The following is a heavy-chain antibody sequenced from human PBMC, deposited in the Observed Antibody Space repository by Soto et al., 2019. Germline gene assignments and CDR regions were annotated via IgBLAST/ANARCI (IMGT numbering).Heavy chain of an antibody. CDR3: ARDWGRDGYNWGLGY. V-gene: IGHV3-30-3*01. CDR1: GFTFSSYA. CDR2: ISYDGSNK. Sequence: GGSLRLSCAASGFTFSSYAMHWVRQAPGKGLEWVAVISYDGSNKYYADSVKGRFTISRDNSKNTLYLQMNSLRAEDTAVYYCARDWGRDGYNWGLGYWGQGTLVTVSS. J-gene: IGHJ4*02. D-gene: IGHD5-12*01.